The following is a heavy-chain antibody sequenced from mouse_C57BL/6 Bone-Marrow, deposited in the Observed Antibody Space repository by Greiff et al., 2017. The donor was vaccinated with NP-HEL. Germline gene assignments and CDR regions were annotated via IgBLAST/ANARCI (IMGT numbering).Heavy chain of an antibody. D-gene: IGHD1-1*01. CDR2: INPNNGGT. Sequence: VQLQQSGPELVKPGASVKISCKASGYTFTDYYMNWVKQSHGKSLEWIGDINPNNGGTSYNQKFKGKATLTVDKSSSTAYMELRSLTSEDSAVYYCARATVVATHWYFDVWGTGTTVTVSS. V-gene: IGHV1-26*01. CDR1: GYTFTDYY. CDR3: ARATVVATHWYFDV. J-gene: IGHJ1*03.